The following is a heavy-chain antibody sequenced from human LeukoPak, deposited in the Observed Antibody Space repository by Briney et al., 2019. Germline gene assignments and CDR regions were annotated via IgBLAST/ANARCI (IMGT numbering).Heavy chain of an antibody. Sequence: GGSLRLSCVASGFTFNSYAMYWVRQAPGEGLEWISGIFGSGGSAHYADSVKGRFTISRDNSKNTVYLQLDSLRVEDTAVYYCGKTTVGYSSGRYPGWPVDYWGQGALVTASS. CDR2: IFGSGGSA. V-gene: IGHV3-23*01. CDR3: GKTTVGYSSGRYPGWPVDY. D-gene: IGHD2-15*01. CDR1: GFTFNSYA. J-gene: IGHJ4*02.